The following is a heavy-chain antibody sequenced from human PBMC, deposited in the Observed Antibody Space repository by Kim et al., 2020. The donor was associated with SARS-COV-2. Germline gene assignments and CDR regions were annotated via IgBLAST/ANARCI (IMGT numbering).Heavy chain of an antibody. V-gene: IGHV4-39*07. CDR2: IYYSGST. J-gene: IGHJ4*02. CDR1: GGSISSSSYY. CDR3: ARATYIMTYYFDY. Sequence: SETLSITCTVSGGSISSSSYYWGWIRQPPGKGLEWIGSIYYSGSTYYNPSLKSRVTISVDTSKNQFSLKLSSVTAADTAVYYCARATYIMTYYFDYWGQGTLVTVSS. D-gene: IGHD2-2*02.